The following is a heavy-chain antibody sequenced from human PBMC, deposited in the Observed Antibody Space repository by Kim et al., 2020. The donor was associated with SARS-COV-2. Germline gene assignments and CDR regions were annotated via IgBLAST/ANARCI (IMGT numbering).Heavy chain of an antibody. CDR2: IIPIFGTA. V-gene: IGHV1-69*13. CDR1: GGTFSSYA. CDR3: ARFYYGSGSIYYYYGMDV. J-gene: IGHJ6*02. D-gene: IGHD3-10*01. Sequence: SVKVSCKASGGTFSSYAISWVRQAPGQGLEWMGGIIPIFGTANYAQKFQGRVTITADESTSTAYMELSSLRSEDTAVYYCARFYYGSGSIYYYYGMDVWGQGTTVTVSS.